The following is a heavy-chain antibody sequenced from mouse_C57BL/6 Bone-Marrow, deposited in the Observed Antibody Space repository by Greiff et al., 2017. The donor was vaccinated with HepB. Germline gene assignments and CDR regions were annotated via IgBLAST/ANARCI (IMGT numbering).Heavy chain of an antibody. J-gene: IGHJ2*01. D-gene: IGHD2-4*01. CDR1: GYSFTSYY. CDR3: ARWTTMITTWFDY. V-gene: IGHV1-66*01. Sequence: QVQLKESGPELVKPGASVKISCKASGYSFTSYYIHWVKQRPGQGLEWIGWIYPGSGNTKYNEKFKGKATLTADTSSSTAYMQLSSLTSEDSAVYYCARWTTMITTWFDYWGQGTTLTVSS. CDR2: IYPGSGNT.